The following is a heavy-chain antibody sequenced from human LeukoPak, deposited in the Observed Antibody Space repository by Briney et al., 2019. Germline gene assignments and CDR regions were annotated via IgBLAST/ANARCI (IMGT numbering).Heavy chain of an antibody. CDR1: GYTFTSYG. Sequence: GASVKVSCKASGYTFTSYGISWVRQAPGQGLEWMGWISAYNGNTNYAQKLQGRVTMTTDTSTSTAYMELRSLRSDDTAVYYCARLTILIYYCYMDVWGKGTTVTVSS. CDR2: ISAYNGNT. J-gene: IGHJ6*03. CDR3: ARLTILIYYCYMDV. V-gene: IGHV1-18*01. D-gene: IGHD3-3*01.